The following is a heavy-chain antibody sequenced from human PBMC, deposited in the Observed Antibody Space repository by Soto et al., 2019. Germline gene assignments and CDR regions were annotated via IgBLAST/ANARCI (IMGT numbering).Heavy chain of an antibody. CDR1: RFTFSSYA. Sequence: QVQLVESGGGVVQPGRSLRLSCAASRFTFSSYAMHWVRQAPGKGLEWVAVISYDGSNKYYADSVKGRFTISRDNSKNTLYRQMNRLRAEGTGVYYCARDAVTSYFDYWGQGTLVTVSS. J-gene: IGHJ4*02. CDR2: ISYDGSNK. CDR3: ARDAVTSYFDY. V-gene: IGHV3-30-3*01.